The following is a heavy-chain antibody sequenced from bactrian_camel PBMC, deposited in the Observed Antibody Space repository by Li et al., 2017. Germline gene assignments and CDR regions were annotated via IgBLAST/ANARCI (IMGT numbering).Heavy chain of an antibody. Sequence: HVQLVESGGGTVQSGGSLTLSCRASVPINRYCLAWVRQAPGKEREGVAGITRDGAITYGDSVKGRFTISRDRTDYGFSLRMDNLEPEDSAIYYCAGTLGDPYCTAGYCHQTLCATLIIGARGPRSPSP. CDR3: AGTLGDPYCTAGYCHQTLCATLI. J-gene: IGHJ4*01. CDR1: VPINRYC. CDR2: ITRDGAI. D-gene: IGHD1*01. V-gene: IGHV3S53*01.